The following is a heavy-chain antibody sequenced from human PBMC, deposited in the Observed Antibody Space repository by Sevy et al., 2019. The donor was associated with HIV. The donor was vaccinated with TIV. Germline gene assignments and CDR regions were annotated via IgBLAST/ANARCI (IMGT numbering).Heavy chain of an antibody. CDR3: ANAYSGSYSHSYLYALDV. D-gene: IGHD1-26*01. J-gene: IGHJ6*02. Sequence: GSLRLSCIGSGFSFSYYGIHWVRQSPGKGLDWVALISHDGINEYYVDSVKGRFTISRDNSKNTVYLEMNSLRNEDTAIYFCANAYSGSYSHSYLYALDVWGQGTTVTVSS. V-gene: IGHV3-30*18. CDR2: ISHDGINE. CDR1: GFSFSYYG.